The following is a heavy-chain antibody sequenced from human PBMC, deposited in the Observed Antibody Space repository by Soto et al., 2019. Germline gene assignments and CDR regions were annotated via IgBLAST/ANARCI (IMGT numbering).Heavy chain of an antibody. V-gene: IGHV1-18*04. J-gene: IGHJ6*04. CDR2: ISPYNGTT. D-gene: IGHD5-12*01. Sequence: SVKVSCKASGYTFTTYGISWVRQAPGQGLEWMGWISPYNGTTKYAEKFQGEMTMTTDTATSTAYMDLRSLRSVDPAVYYCARDGERDTGLNFYYYLTGMDAGGKGTRVTSPQ. CDR1: GYTFTTYG. CDR3: ARDGERDTGLNFYYYLTGMDA.